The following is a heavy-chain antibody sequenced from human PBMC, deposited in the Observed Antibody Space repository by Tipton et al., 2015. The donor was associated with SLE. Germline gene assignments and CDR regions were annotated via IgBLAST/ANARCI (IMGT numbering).Heavy chain of an antibody. J-gene: IGHJ6*02. CDR2: IYYSGST. Sequence: TLSLTCTVSGGSISSYYWSWIRQPPGKGLEWIGYIYYSGSTNYNPSLKSRVTMSVDTSKNQFSLKLSSVTAEDTAVYYCARDSAINYGMAVWGQGTTVTVSS. V-gene: IGHV4-59*12. CDR1: GGSISSYY. D-gene: IGHD2-21*01. CDR3: ARDSAINYGMAV.